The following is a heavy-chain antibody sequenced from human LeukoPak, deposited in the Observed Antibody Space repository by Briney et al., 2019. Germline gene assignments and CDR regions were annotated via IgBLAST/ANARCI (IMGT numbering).Heavy chain of an antibody. J-gene: IGHJ6*02. Sequence: ASVKVSCKASGYTFTGYYMHWVRQAPGQGLEWMGWINPNSGGTNYAQRFQGRVTMTRDTSISTAYMELSRLRSDDTAVYYCARDDYYDFWSGYDGSYYYGMDVWGQGTTVTVSS. D-gene: IGHD3-3*01. CDR1: GYTFTGYY. CDR2: INPNSGGT. V-gene: IGHV1-2*02. CDR3: ARDDYYDFWSGYDGSYYYGMDV.